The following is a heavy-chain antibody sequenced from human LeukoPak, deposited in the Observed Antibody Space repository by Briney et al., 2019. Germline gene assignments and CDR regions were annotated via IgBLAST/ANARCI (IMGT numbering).Heavy chain of an antibody. Sequence: GGSLRLSCAASGFTFSSYAMSWVRQAPGKGLEWVSAISGSGGSTYYADSVKGRFTISRDNSKNTLYLQMNSLRAEDTAVYYCAKGIYDFWSGYSSHFDYWGQGTLVTVSS. D-gene: IGHD3-3*01. J-gene: IGHJ4*02. CDR2: ISGSGGST. CDR1: GFTFSSYA. V-gene: IGHV3-23*01. CDR3: AKGIYDFWSGYSSHFDY.